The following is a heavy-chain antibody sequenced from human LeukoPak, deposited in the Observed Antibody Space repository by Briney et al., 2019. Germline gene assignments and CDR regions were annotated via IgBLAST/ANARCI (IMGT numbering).Heavy chain of an antibody. J-gene: IGHJ4*02. CDR2: INRNGGST. V-gene: IGHV3-20*04. Sequence: AGGSLRLSCEASGFTFDENGMSWVRQAPGKGLEWVSGINRNGGSTTYADPVKGRFTISRDNAKKYLYLEMNSLRAEDTALYYCARDKFYYGFDYWGQGTLVTVS. CDR1: GFTFDENG. CDR3: ARDKFYYGFDY. D-gene: IGHD4-17*01.